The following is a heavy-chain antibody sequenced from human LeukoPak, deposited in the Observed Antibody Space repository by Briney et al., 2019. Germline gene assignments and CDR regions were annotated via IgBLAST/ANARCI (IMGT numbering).Heavy chain of an antibody. J-gene: IGHJ4*02. Sequence: PGGSLRLSCAASGFSFSGYNINWVRQAPGKGREWVSSMSPSSSYIYYADSVKGRFTISRDNDKNSVYLQMNRLRAEDTAVYYCARGRGCSSMSCYPDYWGQGTLVTVSS. CDR3: ARGRGCSSMSCYPDY. CDR1: GFSFSGYN. D-gene: IGHD2-2*01. CDR2: MSPSSSYI. V-gene: IGHV3-21*01.